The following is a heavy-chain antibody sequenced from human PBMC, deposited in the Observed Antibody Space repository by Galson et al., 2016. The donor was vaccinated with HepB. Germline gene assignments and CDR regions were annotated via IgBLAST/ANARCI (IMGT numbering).Heavy chain of an antibody. Sequence: SVKVSCKASGYTFTNYGISWVRQAPGQGLEWMGRISAYNGNTNYAQKVQGRVTMTTDTSTSTAYMELRSLRSDDTAVYYCARDRSYDILTGYYGYYYGMDVWGQGTTVTVPS. J-gene: IGHJ6*02. CDR2: ISAYNGNT. V-gene: IGHV1-18*01. CDR3: ARDRSYDILTGYYGYYYGMDV. D-gene: IGHD3-9*01. CDR1: GYTFTNYG.